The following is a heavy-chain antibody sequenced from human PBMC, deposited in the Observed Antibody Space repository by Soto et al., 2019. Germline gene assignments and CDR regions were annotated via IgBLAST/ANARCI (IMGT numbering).Heavy chain of an antibody. Sequence: SSTLALTCTVSGRSVGSGDFYWSWIRQPPVKGLECIGYKYYSWTTFYNPSLKSRVTISVDTSKNQFSLKLSSVTAADTAVYYCARHQRNDILTGPADYYHYGMDVWGQGTTVTVSS. CDR3: ARHQRNDILTGPADYYHYGMDV. D-gene: IGHD3-9*01. CDR2: KYYSWTT. J-gene: IGHJ6*02. V-gene: IGHV4-61*08. CDR1: GRSVGSGDFY.